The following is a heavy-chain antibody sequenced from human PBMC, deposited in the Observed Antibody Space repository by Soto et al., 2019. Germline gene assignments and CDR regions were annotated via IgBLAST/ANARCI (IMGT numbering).Heavy chain of an antibody. CDR3: ARGASCGSSGSILDS. J-gene: IGHJ5*01. CDR1: GFTFSSYA. D-gene: IGHD3-22*01. V-gene: IGHV3-23*01. Sequence: GGSLRLSCAASGFTFSSYAMSWVRQAPGRGLEWVSAISGSGGSTYYADSVKGRFTISRDTSKNTLYLQMNSLTAEDTAVYYCARGASCGSSGSILDSWGQGTLVTVSS. CDR2: ISGSGGST.